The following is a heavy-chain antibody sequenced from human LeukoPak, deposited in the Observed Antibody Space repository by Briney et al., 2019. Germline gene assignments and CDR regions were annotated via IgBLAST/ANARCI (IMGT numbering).Heavy chain of an antibody. J-gene: IGHJ4*02. CDR3: ASSIVSGWYGGFDY. CDR2: INQDGSVK. Sequence: GGSLRLSCAASGFTFSSYWMSWVRQAPGKGLEWVANINQDGSVKYYVDSVKGRFTISRDNAKNSLYLQMNSLRAEDTAVYYCASSIVSGWYGGFDYWGQGTLVTVSS. D-gene: IGHD6-19*01. CDR1: GFTFSSYW. V-gene: IGHV3-7*01.